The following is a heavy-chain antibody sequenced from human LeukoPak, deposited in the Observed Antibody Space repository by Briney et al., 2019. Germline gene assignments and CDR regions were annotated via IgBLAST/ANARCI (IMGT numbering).Heavy chain of an antibody. CDR2: IYYSGST. CDR1: GGSISSYY. D-gene: IGHD3-10*01. Sequence: SETLSLTCTVSGGSISSYYWSWIRQPPGKGLEWIGYIYYSGSTYYNPSLKSRVTISVDTSKNQFSLKLNSVNAADTAVYYCARWGSGAFDIWGQGTMVTVSS. CDR3: ARWGSGAFDI. J-gene: IGHJ3*02. V-gene: IGHV4-59*08.